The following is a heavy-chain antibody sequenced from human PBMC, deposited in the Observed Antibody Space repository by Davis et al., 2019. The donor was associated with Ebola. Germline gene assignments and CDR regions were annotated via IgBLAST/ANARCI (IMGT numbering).Heavy chain of an antibody. Sequence: GESLKISCAASGFVFSDFFMSWIRQAPGKGLEWVSCIGSSGTTMFYADSVQGRFTISRDNAKNSLYLQMNSLRDEDTAVYYCARDPGQMDVWGQGTTVTVSS. J-gene: IGHJ6*02. V-gene: IGHV3-11*04. CDR3: ARDPGQMDV. CDR1: GFVFSDFF. CDR2: IGSSGTTM.